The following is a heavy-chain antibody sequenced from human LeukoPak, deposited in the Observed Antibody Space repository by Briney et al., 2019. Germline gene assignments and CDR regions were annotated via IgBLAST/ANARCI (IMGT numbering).Heavy chain of an antibody. CDR2: IYPGDSDT. J-gene: IGHJ4*02. Sequence: GESLKISCKGSGCSFTSYWIGWVRQMPGKGLEWMGIIYPGDSDTRYSPSFQGQVTISADKSISTAYLQWSSLKASDTAMYYCARRSIDCSSTSCYPGPFDYWGQGTLVTVSS. V-gene: IGHV5-51*01. D-gene: IGHD2-2*01. CDR1: GCSFTSYW. CDR3: ARRSIDCSSTSCYPGPFDY.